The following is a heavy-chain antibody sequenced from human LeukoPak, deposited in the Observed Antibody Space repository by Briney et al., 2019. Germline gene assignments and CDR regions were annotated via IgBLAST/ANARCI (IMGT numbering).Heavy chain of an antibody. CDR1: GFTFSNFG. J-gene: IGHJ4*02. D-gene: IGHD3-10*01. CDR2: IRYDGSNE. V-gene: IGHV3-30*02. CDR3: ARRLPGIYYGSGRPFDY. Sequence: GGSLRLSCAASGFTFSNFGMHWVRQAPGKGLEWVAFIRYDGSNEYYADSVKGRFTISRDNSKNTLYLQMNSLRAEDTAVYYCARRLPGIYYGSGRPFDYWGQGTLVTVSS.